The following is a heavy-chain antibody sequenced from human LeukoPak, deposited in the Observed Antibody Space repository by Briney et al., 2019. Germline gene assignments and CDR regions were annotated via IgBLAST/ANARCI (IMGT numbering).Heavy chain of an antibody. D-gene: IGHD6-19*01. CDR3: ARGPDGDGWYSYYFDY. J-gene: IGHJ4*02. V-gene: IGHV1-18*01. CDR2: SSAYTGNT. CDR1: GYAFVTYG. Sequence: ASVKVSCKASGYAFVTYGISWMRQAPGQGLEWMGWSSAYTGNTNSAENLQGRVTMTTDTSTSTAYMELRSLRSDDTAVYYCARGPDGDGWYSYYFDYWGQGTLVTVSS.